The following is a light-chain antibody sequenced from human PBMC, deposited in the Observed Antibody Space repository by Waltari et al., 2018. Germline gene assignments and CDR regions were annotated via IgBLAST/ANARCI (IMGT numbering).Light chain of an antibody. V-gene: IGKV1-27*01. CDR2: GAS. CDR3: QNYHSAPRS. CDR1: QGMSHH. J-gene: IGKJ1*01. Sequence: DIQMTQSPSSLSASVGDSVRISCRASQGMSHHLARYQQKPGKVPKLLIFGASTLQSGVPSRFSGSRYETDFALSISGLQPEDFATYYCQNYHSAPRSFGQGTQVELK.